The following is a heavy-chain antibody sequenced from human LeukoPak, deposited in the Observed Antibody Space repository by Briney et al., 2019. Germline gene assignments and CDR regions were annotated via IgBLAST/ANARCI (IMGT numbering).Heavy chain of an antibody. CDR1: GDXVSSNSAA. CDR3: SRELALGGADY. Sequence: SQTLSLTCAISGDXVSSNSAAWGWIRQSPSRGLEWLGRTYYRSGWYNDYALSVESRITINPDTSKNQVSLQLTSVTPEATAVYSCSRELALGGADYWGQGNLVTVSS. CDR2: TYYRSGWYN. V-gene: IGHV6-1*01. D-gene: IGHD1-26*01. J-gene: IGHJ4*02.